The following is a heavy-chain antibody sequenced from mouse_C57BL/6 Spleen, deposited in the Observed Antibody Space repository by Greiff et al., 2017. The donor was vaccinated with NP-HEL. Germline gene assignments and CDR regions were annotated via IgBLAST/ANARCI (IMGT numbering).Heavy chain of an antibody. CDR2: IDPSDSYT. V-gene: IGHV1-50*01. D-gene: IGHD4-1*01. J-gene: IGHJ4*01. Sequence: VQLQQPGAELVKPGASVKLSCKASGYTFTSYWMQWVKQRPGQGLEWIGEIDPSDSYTNYNQKFKGKATLTVDTSSSTAYMQLSSLTSEDSAVYYCARVGTHAMDYWGQGTSVTVSS. CDR1: GYTFTSYW. CDR3: ARVGTHAMDY.